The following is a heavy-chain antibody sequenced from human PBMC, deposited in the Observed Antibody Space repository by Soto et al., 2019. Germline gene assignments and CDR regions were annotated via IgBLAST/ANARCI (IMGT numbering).Heavy chain of an antibody. CDR3: ARVDTAMVRYYYYGMDV. J-gene: IGHJ6*02. CDR2: ISYDGSNK. CDR1: GFTFSSYA. Sequence: PGGSLRLDCAASGFTFSSYAMHWVRQAPGKGLEWVAVISYDGSNKYYADSVKGRFTISRDNSKNTLYLQMNSLRAEDTAVYYCARVDTAMVRYYYYGMDVWGQGTTVTVSS. D-gene: IGHD5-18*01. V-gene: IGHV3-30-3*01.